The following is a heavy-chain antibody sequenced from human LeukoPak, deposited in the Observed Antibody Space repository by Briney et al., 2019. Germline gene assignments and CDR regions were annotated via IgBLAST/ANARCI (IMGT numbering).Heavy chain of an antibody. CDR3: ARDSVGYYDILTGYYYPSRFDY. V-gene: IGHV1-18*04. J-gene: IGHJ4*02. Sequence: GASVKVSCKASGYTFTSYGISWVRQAPGQGLEWMGWISAYNGNTNYAQKLQGRVTMTTDTSTSTAYMELRSLRSDETAVYYCARDSVGYYDILTGYYYPSRFDYWGQGTLVTVSS. CDR1: GYTFTSYG. CDR2: ISAYNGNT. D-gene: IGHD3-9*01.